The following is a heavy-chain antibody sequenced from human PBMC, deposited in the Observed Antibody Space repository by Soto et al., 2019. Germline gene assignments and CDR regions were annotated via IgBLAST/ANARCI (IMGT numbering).Heavy chain of an antibody. CDR1: GGSISSGGYS. D-gene: IGHD4-17*01. J-gene: IGHJ3*02. CDR2: IYHSGST. V-gene: IGHV4-30-2*01. Sequence: QLQLQESGSGLVKPSQTLSLTCAVSGGSISSGGYSWSWIRQPPGKGLEWIGYIYHSGSTYNNPYLKSRVNSSEARSKNQFSLKLSSVTAADTAVYYCARGAYGGNARDGFDMWGQGTMVTVSS. CDR3: ARGAYGGNARDGFDM.